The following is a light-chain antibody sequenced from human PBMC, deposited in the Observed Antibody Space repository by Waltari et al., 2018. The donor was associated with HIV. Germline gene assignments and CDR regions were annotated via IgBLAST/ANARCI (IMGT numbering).Light chain of an antibody. CDR2: KDT. CDR3: YSATDNNLL. J-gene: IGLJ2*01. V-gene: IGLV3-27*01. CDR1: VLGKKF. Sequence: SLGLTQTYSVAVSPGQTATITCSGEVLGKKFARWFQQKPGQALLWLCYKDTARPPRIPGRFSCSSSGTTVTLTISGANLEDEADYYCYSATDNNLLFGGGTQLTVL.